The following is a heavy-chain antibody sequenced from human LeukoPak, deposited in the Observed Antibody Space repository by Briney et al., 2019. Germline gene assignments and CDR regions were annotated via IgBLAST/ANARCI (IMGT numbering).Heavy chain of an antibody. J-gene: IGHJ4*02. Sequence: PGGSLRLSCAASRFAFSDFAMNWVRQAPGKGLEWVSTISGSGGSTYYADSVKGRFTISRDNAKNSLYPQMNSLRAEDTAVYYCARGLASRGETGGQGTLVTVSS. CDR1: RFAFSDFA. CDR2: ISGSGGST. D-gene: IGHD3-10*01. V-gene: IGHV3-23*01. CDR3: ARGLASRGET.